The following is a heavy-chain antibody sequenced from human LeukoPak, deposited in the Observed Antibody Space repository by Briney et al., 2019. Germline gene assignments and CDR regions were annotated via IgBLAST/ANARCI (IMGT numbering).Heavy chain of an antibody. CDR1: GGSISSYY. V-gene: IGHV4-59*01. CDR3: ARDSGSRKGGFDP. J-gene: IGHJ5*02. CDR2: IYYSGNT. D-gene: IGHD1-26*01. Sequence: KASETLSLTCTVSGGSISSYYWSWIRQPPGKGLEWIGYIYYSGNTNYNPSLKSRVTISVDTSKNQFSPKLSSVTAADTAVYYCARDSGSRKGGFDPWGQGTLVTVSS.